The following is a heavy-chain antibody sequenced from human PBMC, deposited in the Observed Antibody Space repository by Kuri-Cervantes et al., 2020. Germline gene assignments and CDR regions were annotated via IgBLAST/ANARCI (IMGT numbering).Heavy chain of an antibody. Sequence: GGSLRLSCAASGFTFSNYGMNWVRQAPGKGLEWVPSISSGSSYIYYADSVKGRFTISRDNANNSLYLQMNSLGAEDMAMYYCARGPSSGWQKSAEYFHYWGQGILVTVSS. CDR3: ARGPSSGWQKSAEYFHY. CDR1: GFTFSNYG. D-gene: IGHD6-19*01. CDR2: ISSGSSYI. J-gene: IGHJ1*01. V-gene: IGHV3-21*01.